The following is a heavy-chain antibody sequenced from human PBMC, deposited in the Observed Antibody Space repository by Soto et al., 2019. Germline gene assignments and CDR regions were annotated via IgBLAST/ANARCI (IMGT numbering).Heavy chain of an antibody. CDR2: ISYDGSNK. D-gene: IGHD3-16*01. J-gene: IGHJ4*02. V-gene: IGHV3-30-3*01. CDR3: ARDGGLKRGDY. Sequence: QVQLVESGGGVVQPGRSLRLSCAASGFTFSSYAMHWVRQAPGKGLEWVAVISYDGSNKYYADSVKGRFTISRDNSKNTLYRQMNSLRAEDTAVYYCARDGGLKRGDYWGQGTLVTVSS. CDR1: GFTFSSYA.